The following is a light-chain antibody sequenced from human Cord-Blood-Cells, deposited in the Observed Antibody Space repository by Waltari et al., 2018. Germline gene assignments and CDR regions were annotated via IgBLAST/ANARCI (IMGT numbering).Light chain of an antibody. CDR1: HSIRSQ. CDR3: EQRYSTPIT. Sequence: DIQMTQSPSSLSASVGDRVTITCRASHSIRSQLNWYQQKPGKAPKLLIYAASSLQSGVPSRFSGSGAGTDLTLTISSLQPEDFATYYGEQRYSTPITFGQGTRLEIK. V-gene: IGKV1-39*01. CDR2: AAS. J-gene: IGKJ5*01.